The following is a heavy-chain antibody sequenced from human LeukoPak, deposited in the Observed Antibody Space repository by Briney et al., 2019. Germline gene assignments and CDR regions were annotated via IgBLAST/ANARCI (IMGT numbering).Heavy chain of an antibody. CDR1: GFTFSTYV. D-gene: IGHD1-14*01. J-gene: IGHJ6*02. Sequence: GGSLRLSCAGSGFTFSTYVIHWVRQAPGKGLEWAALISYDGNSKYYADSVKGRFTISRDNSKNTVYLQMDSLRAEDTAVYYCARVTTSTKYYSGMDIWGQGTTVTVSS. CDR2: ISYDGNSK. V-gene: IGHV3-30*03. CDR3: ARVTTSTKYYSGMDI.